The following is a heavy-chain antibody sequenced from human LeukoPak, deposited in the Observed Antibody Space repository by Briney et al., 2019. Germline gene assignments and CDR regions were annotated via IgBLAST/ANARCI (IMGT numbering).Heavy chain of an antibody. J-gene: IGHJ3*02. Sequence: PGGSLRLSCAASGFTFDTYAMHWVRQAPGKGLEWVSSISSSSSYIYYADSVKGRFTISRDNAKNSLYLQMNSLRAEDTAVYYCARSQKYEGHAFDIWGQGTMVTVSS. D-gene: IGHD2-8*01. CDR2: ISSSSSYI. CDR3: ARSQKYEGHAFDI. V-gene: IGHV3-21*01. CDR1: GFTFDTYA.